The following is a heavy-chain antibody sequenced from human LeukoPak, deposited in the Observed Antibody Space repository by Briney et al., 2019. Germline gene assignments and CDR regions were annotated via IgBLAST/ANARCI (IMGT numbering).Heavy chain of an antibody. CDR2: IYPGGSP. J-gene: IGHJ4*02. Sequence: GGSLRLSCAASGFTVSGSYMSWVRQTPGKGLEWVSVIYPGGSPYYADSMKGRFTLSRDNSKNTVSLQMNSLRAEDTAVYYCASGSGTTNGGLDYWGQGTLVTVSS. D-gene: IGHD1-7*01. CDR1: GFTVSGSY. V-gene: IGHV3-53*01. CDR3: ASGSGTTNGGLDY.